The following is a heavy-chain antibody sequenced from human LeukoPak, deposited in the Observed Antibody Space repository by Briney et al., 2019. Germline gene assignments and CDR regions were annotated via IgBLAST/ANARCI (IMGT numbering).Heavy chain of an antibody. D-gene: IGHD1-26*01. CDR2: ISSSSSYI. Sequence: GGSLRLSCAASGFTFSSYSMNWVRQAPGKGLEWVSSISSSSSYIYYADSVKGRFTISGDNAKNSLYLQMNSLRAEDTAVYYCARDGIVGAARAFDIWGQGTMVTVSS. J-gene: IGHJ3*02. V-gene: IGHV3-21*01. CDR3: ARDGIVGAARAFDI. CDR1: GFTFSSYS.